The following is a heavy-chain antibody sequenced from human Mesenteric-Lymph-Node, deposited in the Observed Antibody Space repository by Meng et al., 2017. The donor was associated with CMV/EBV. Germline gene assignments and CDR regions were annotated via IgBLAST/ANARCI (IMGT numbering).Heavy chain of an antibody. J-gene: IGHJ4*02. D-gene: IGHD6-25*01. CDR2: MYHSGSS. CDR3: ARGTGYLTPFDY. Sequence: GSLRLSCTVSGGSISSSSYYWGWIRQPPGKGLEWIGSMYHSGSSYYNPSLKSRVTISVDTSKNQFSLNLRSVTAADTAVYYCARGTGYLTPFDYWGQGTLVTVSS. CDR1: GGSISSSSYY. V-gene: IGHV4-39*07.